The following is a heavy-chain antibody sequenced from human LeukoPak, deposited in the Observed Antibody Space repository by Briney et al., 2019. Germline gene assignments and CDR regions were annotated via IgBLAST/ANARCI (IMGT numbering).Heavy chain of an antibody. V-gene: IGHV4-59*01. Sequence: SETLSLTCTVSGGSISSYYWSWIRQPPGKGLEWIGYIYYSGSTNYNPSLKSRVTISVDTSKNQFSLKLSSVTAADTAVYYCARENWEYYFDYWGQGTLVTVSS. D-gene: IGHD7-27*01. CDR2: IYYSGST. J-gene: IGHJ4*02. CDR1: GGSISSYY. CDR3: ARENWEYYFDY.